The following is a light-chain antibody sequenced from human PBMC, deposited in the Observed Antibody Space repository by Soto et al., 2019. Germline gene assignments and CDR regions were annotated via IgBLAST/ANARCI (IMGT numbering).Light chain of an antibody. V-gene: IGLV3-1*01. CDR2: QDS. J-gene: IGLJ2*01. Sequence: SSELTQPPSVSVSPGQTASITCSGDKLGDKHACWYQQKPGQSPVLVIYQDSKRPSGIPERFSGSNSGNTATLTISGTQAMDEADYYCQAWDSSTGVFGGGTKVTVL. CDR3: QAWDSSTGV. CDR1: KLGDKH.